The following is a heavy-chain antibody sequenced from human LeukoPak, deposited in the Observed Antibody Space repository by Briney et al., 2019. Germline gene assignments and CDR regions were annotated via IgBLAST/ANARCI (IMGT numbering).Heavy chain of an antibody. V-gene: IGHV4-59*01. D-gene: IGHD1-26*01. CDR2: IYYSGST. J-gene: IGHJ4*02. CDR3: ARDNVLGAFDY. Sequence: PSETLSLTCTVSGGFISSYYWSWIRQPPGKGLEWIGYIYYSGSTNYNPSLKSRVTISVDTSKNQFSLKLSSVTAADTAVYYCARDNVLGAFDYWGQGTLVTVSS. CDR1: GGFISSYY.